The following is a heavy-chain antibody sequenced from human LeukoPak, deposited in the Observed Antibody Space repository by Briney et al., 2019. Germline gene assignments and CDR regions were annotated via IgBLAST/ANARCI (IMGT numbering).Heavy chain of an antibody. CDR3: ARGPYNSVAHRLDS. CDR2: IYHSGST. CDR1: GGSISSGGYS. V-gene: IGHV4-30-2*01. Sequence: SQTLSLTCAVSGGSISSGGYSWSWIRQPPGKGLEWIGYIYHSGSTYYNPSLKSRVTMSVDTSKNQFSLKLTAVTAADTAVYYCARGPYNSVAHRLDSWSQGTLVTVSS. J-gene: IGHJ4*02. D-gene: IGHD5/OR15-5a*01.